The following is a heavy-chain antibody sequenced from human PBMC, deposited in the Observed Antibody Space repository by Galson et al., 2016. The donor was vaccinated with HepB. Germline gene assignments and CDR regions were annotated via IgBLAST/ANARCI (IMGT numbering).Heavy chain of an antibody. V-gene: IGHV3-30*03. CDR2: DSMDGRRK. J-gene: IGHJ4*02. D-gene: IGHD2/OR15-2a*01. CDR1: GFTFSNYG. Sequence: SLRLSCAASGFTFSNYGMHWVRQAPGKGLEWVAADSMDGRRKFYADSVKGRFTISRDNSSSTLFLQMSSLRADDTAVYYCARRHEYCPPVGCSVDYWGQGTLVSVSS. CDR3: ARRHEYCPPVGCSVDY.